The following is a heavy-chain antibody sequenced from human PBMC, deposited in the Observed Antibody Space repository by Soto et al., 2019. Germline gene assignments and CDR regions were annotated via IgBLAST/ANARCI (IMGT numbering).Heavy chain of an antibody. CDR3: AKQRAGYVSGSDTYCFDF. J-gene: IGHJ4*02. D-gene: IGHD3-10*01. V-gene: IGHV3-23*01. CDR1: GFTFSTYA. CDR2: LSGSGGTT. Sequence: EVQLLESGGGLVQPGGSLRLSCSTSGFTFSTYAMNLVRQAPGKGLEWVSALSGSGGTTYYADSVRGRFTISRDNSKNTLFLQMNSLRAEDTALYYCAKQRAGYVSGSDTYCFDFWGQGTPVTVSS.